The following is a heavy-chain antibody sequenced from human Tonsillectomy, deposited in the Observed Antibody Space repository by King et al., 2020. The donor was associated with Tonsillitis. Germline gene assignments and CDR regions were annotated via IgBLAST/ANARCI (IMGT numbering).Heavy chain of an antibody. CDR3: AKDLDDYGDPMCDF. V-gene: IGHV3-23*04. D-gene: IGHD4-17*01. Sequence: QLVQSGGGLVQPGGSLRLSCAASGFTFDYYAMTWVRQAPGKGLEWVSAISGNSGRTFYADSVKGRFTISRDNSQNTLYLQMNSLRAEDTALYYCAKDLDDYGDPMCDFWGQGTLVTVSS. J-gene: IGHJ4*02. CDR1: GFTFDYYA. CDR2: ISGNSGRT.